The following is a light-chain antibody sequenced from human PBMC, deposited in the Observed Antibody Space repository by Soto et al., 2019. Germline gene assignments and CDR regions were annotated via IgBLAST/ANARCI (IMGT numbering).Light chain of an antibody. CDR3: QQYNNWPIT. Sequence: EIVMTQSPATLAVSPGARAPPSCNAGQPLNTNVAWYQHKPGQAPRLLIYGASTRATGISARFSGSGSGTEFTLTISSLQSEDFAVYYCQQYNNWPITFGQGKRLEIK. CDR2: GAS. J-gene: IGKJ5*01. CDR1: QPLNTN. V-gene: IGKV3-15*01.